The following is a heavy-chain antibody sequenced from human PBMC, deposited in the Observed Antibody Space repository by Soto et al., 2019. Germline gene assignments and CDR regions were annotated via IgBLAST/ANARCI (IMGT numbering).Heavy chain of an antibody. V-gene: IGHV1-69*06. D-gene: IGHD5-18*01. CDR3: TRDSSLGYLF. CDR2: VIPTSGTA. CDR1: RGTFTTSP. J-gene: IGHJ4*02. Sequence: QVQLVQSGAEVKKPGSSVKVSCKTSRGTFTTSPITWIRQAPGQGLVWMGEVIPTSGTATYAQTFQGRVAFTADKSTNTAYMELSSLRSEDTAIYFCTRDSSLGYLFWGQRSLVTVSS.